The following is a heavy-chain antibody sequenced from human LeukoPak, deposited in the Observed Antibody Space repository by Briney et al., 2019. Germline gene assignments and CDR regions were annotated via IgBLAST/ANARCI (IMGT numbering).Heavy chain of an antibody. CDR2: ISGSDGST. J-gene: IGHJ5*02. CDR3: AKGKGYSSSSSDH. Sequence: GGSLRPSCAASGFTFNSHAMNWVRQAPGKGLEWVSAISGSDGSTYYADSVKGRFTISRDNSKNTLYLQMNSLRAEDTAVYHCAKGKGYSSSSSDHWGQGTLVTVSS. V-gene: IGHV3-23*01. D-gene: IGHD6-6*01. CDR1: GFTFNSHA.